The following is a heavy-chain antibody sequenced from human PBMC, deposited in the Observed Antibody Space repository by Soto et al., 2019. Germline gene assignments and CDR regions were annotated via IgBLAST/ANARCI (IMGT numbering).Heavy chain of an antibody. Sequence: QVQLVESGGGVVQPGRSLRLSCAASGLTFTNYNMHWVRQAPGKGLEWVAVISYDGSITKYADSVMGRFTISRDNSKNTLVLQVNGLRVGDTAMYYCAGDHETWRGPTYGSAYWGQGILVTVSS. CDR1: GLTFTNYN. CDR2: ISYDGSIT. D-gene: IGHD3-10*01. V-gene: IGHV3-30*04. J-gene: IGHJ4*01. CDR3: AGDHETWRGPTYGSAY.